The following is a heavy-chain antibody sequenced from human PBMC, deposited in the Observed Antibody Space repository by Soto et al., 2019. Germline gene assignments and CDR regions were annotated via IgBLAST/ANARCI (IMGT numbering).Heavy chain of an antibody. CDR3: ARGPSKPYSYGYYFDY. V-gene: IGHV1-69*01. CDR2: IIPIFGTA. CDR1: GGTFSSYA. Sequence: QVQLVQSGAEVKKPGSSVKVSCKASGGTFSSYAISWVRQAPGQGLEWMGGIIPIFGTANYAQKFQGRVTINADESTSTAYMVLSSLRSEDTAVYYCARGPSKPYSYGYYFDYWGQGTLVTVSS. D-gene: IGHD5-18*01. J-gene: IGHJ4*02.